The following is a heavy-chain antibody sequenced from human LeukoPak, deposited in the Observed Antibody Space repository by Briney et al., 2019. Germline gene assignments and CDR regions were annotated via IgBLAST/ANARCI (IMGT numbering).Heavy chain of an antibody. J-gene: IGHJ4*02. V-gene: IGHV3-20*04. Sequence: GGSLRLSCAASGFTFDDYGMSWVRQAPGKGLEWVSGINWNGGSTGYADSVKGRFTISRDNAKNSLYLQMNSLRAEDTALYYCARLPYDSGGYIYYFDYWGQGTLVTVSS. CDR1: GFTFDDYG. CDR2: INWNGGST. D-gene: IGHD3-22*01. CDR3: ARLPYDSGGYIYYFDY.